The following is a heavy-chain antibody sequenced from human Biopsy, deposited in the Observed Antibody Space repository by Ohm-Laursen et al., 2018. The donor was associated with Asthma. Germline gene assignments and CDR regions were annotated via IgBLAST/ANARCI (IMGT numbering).Heavy chain of an antibody. J-gene: IGHJ6*02. Sequence: GASVKVSCKISGYSLTDLSMHWVRQAPGQGLEWLGGIMTVFGTTNYAQEFQGRVTITADESTSTAYMEVASLRSEDTAIYYCARCQVGYSSGWSLLLKKIYYSGMDVWGQGTAVTVSS. CDR3: ARCQVGYSSGWSLLLKKIYYSGMDV. CDR1: GYSLTDLS. D-gene: IGHD6-19*01. CDR2: IMTVFGTT. V-gene: IGHV1-69*13.